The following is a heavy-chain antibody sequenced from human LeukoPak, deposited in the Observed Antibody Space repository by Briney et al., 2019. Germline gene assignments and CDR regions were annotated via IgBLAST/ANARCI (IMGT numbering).Heavy chain of an antibody. D-gene: IGHD3-22*01. J-gene: IGHJ6*03. Sequence: PEGSLRLSCAVSGINVSSNYMSWVRQAPGKGLEWVSVIYSGGTTYYADSVKDRFTISRDNSKNTLYLQMNGLRAEDTAVYYCARGTRRFYSDSSGFAGDYYYYYMDVWGKGTTVIVSS. CDR2: IYSGGTT. CDR1: GINVSSNY. CDR3: ARGTRRFYSDSSGFAGDYYYYYMDV. V-gene: IGHV3-53*01.